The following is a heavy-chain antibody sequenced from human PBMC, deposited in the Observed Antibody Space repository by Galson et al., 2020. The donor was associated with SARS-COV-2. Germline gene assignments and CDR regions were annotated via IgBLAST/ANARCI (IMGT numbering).Heavy chain of an antibody. D-gene: IGHD1-26*01. CDR3: ARQYDGRSQDGFDV. CDR1: GFPFDMYT. V-gene: IGHV3-21*01. J-gene: IGHJ3*01. Sequence: GECLKISCAASGFPFDMYTMTWVRQAPGKGLEWVSFISSGSSYIYYADSVRGRFTISRDNAKNSVSLQMNSLRAEDTALYFCARQYDGRSQDGFDVWGQGTMVTVSS. CDR2: ISSGSSYI.